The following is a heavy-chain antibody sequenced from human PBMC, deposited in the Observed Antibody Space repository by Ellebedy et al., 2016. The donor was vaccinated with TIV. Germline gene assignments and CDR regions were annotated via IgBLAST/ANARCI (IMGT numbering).Heavy chain of an antibody. J-gene: IGHJ4*02. CDR2: IHNGVTT. CDR3: ARHAGNAEYAFDF. D-gene: IGHD2-2*01. V-gene: IGHV4-59*08. CDR1: GASIGGYF. Sequence: MPSETLSLTCAVSGASIGGYFWSWIRQPPGKGLEWIAYIHNGVTTSYNPSLKSRVTISEDTSKNQFSLILTSVTAADTAVYYCARHAGNAEYAFDFWGQGSPATVSS.